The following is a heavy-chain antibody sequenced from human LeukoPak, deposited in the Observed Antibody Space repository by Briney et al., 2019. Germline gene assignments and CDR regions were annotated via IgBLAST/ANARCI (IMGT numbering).Heavy chain of an antibody. V-gene: IGHV3-21*01. Sequence: GGSLRLSCAASGFTFSSYSMNWVRQAPGKGLEWVSSISSSSSYIYYADSVKGRFTISRDNAKNSLYLQMNSLRAEDTAVYYCARDVGSGYSDAFDIWGQGTMVTVSS. J-gene: IGHJ3*02. CDR3: ARDVGSGYSDAFDI. CDR2: ISSSSSYI. D-gene: IGHD3-22*01. CDR1: GFTFSSYS.